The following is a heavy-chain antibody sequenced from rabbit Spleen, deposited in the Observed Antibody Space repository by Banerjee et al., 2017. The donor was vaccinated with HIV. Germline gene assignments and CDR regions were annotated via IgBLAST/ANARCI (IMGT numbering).Heavy chain of an antibody. CDR1: GVSFSDNSY. CDR3: ARDSGSSFSSYGMDL. V-gene: IGHV1S40*01. Sequence: QSLEESGGDLVKPGASLTLTCIASGVSFSDNSYMCWVRQAPGKGLEWIVCIDTGSSGFTYFASWAKGRFPISKTSSTTVTLQMTSLTAADTATYFCARDSGSSFSSYGMDLLGQGTLVTVS. CDR2: IDTGSSGFT. J-gene: IGHJ3*01. D-gene: IGHD8-1*01.